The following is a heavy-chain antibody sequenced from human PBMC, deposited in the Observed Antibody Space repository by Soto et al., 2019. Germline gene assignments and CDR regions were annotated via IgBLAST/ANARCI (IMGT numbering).Heavy chain of an antibody. V-gene: IGHV3-30-3*01. CDR3: ARLPGPLVAVLYIYPLDGREAMSDVDV. J-gene: IGHJ6*02. CDR1: GFTFNYYP. CDR2: VSFDGSNK. Sequence: QMQLVESGGGVVQPGGSLRLSCAASGFTFNYYPMHWVRQAPGKGLEWVAVVSFDGSNKYYADSVKGRFTISKDNSKNTRYLQMNSLRREDTAVYDCARLPGPLVAVLYIYPLDGREAMSDVDVWGQGTTVTVSS. D-gene: IGHD6-19*01.